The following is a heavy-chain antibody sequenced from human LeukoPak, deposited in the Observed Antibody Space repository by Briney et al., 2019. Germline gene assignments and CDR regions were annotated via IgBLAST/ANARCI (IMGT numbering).Heavy chain of an antibody. CDR3: ARRGSMGGSFVGAFDI. CDR2: IYYTAST. Sequence: SETLSLTCTVSGDSFSRNTYSWGWIRQPPGKGLEWIGSIYYTASTFYNPSLKSRVTISVDTSKNQFSLKLSSVTAADTAVYYCARRGSMGGSFVGAFDIWGQGTMVTVST. V-gene: IGHV4-39*01. J-gene: IGHJ3*02. D-gene: IGHD1-26*01. CDR1: GDSFSRNTYS.